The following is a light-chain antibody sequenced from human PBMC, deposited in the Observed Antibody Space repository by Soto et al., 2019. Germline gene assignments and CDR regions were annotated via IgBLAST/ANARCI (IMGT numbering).Light chain of an antibody. V-gene: IGKV3-15*01. Sequence: EIVMTQSPATLSVSPGERATLSCRASQSVSSDLAWYQQKPGQAPRLLSYGASTRATGIPASVSGSGSGTEFTPTISSQQSEDLAVYYCQQYNNWWTFGQGTKVDIK. J-gene: IGKJ1*01. CDR3: QQYNNWWT. CDR1: QSVSSD. CDR2: GAS.